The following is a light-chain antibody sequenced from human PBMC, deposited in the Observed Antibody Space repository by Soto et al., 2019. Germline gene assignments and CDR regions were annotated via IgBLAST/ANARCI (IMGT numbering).Light chain of an antibody. V-gene: IGLV2-11*01. Sequence: QSAPTQPRSVSGSPGQSVTISCTGTSSDVGGYNYVSWYQQHPGKAPKLMIYEVNKRPSGVPDRFSGSKSGNTASLTISGLQAEDEADYYCCSYAGSSYVFGTGTKLTVL. CDR2: EVN. CDR3: CSYAGSSYV. J-gene: IGLJ1*01. CDR1: SSDVGGYNY.